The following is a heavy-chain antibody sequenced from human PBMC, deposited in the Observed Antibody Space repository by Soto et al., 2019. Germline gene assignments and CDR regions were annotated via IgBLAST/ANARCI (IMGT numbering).Heavy chain of an antibody. CDR1: GYTFTSYG. V-gene: IGHV1-18*01. D-gene: IGHD5-12*01. CDR3: ASGLDIGATSGPYYYYGMDV. Sequence: ASVKVSCKASGYTFTSYGISWVRQAPGQGLEWMGWISAYNGNTNYAQKLQGRVTMTTDTSTSTAYMELRSLRSDDTAVYYCASGLDIGATSGPYYYYGMDVWGQGTTVTGS. J-gene: IGHJ6*02. CDR2: ISAYNGNT.